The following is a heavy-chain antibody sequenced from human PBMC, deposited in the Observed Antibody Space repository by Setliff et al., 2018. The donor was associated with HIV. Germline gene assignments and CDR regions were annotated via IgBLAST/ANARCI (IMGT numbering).Heavy chain of an antibody. CDR3: ARVREGFLPYDAFEI. V-gene: IGHV4-34*01. J-gene: IGHJ3*02. CDR1: GGSLSDYY. D-gene: IGHD3-3*01. Sequence: TLSLTCAVYGGSLSDYYWSWIRQPPGKGLEWLGEIHSSGNTNYSPSLKGQVTISVDTPKNQYSLNLKSVTAADTAVYYCARVREGFLPYDAFEIWGQGTMVTVSS. CDR2: IHSSGNT.